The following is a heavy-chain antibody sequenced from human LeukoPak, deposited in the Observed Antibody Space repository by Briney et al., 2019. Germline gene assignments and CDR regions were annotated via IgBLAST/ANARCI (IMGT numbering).Heavy chain of an antibody. V-gene: IGHV1-46*01. J-gene: IGHJ5*02. CDR1: GYTFTSYY. Sequence: ASVKVSCKASGYTFTSYYMHWVRQAPGQGLEWMGIINPSGGSTSYAQKFQGRVTMTRDTSTSTVYMGLSSLRSEDTAVYYCARAEPVDYYGSGSSYGWFDPWGQGTLVTVSS. CDR3: ARAEPVDYYGSGSSYGWFDP. CDR2: INPSGGST. D-gene: IGHD3-10*01.